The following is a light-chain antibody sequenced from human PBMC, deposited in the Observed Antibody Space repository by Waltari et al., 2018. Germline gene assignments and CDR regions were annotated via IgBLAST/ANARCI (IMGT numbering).Light chain of an antibody. V-gene: IGLV3-21*01. CDR3: QVWESSSEVL. CDR1: NFGTSS. CDR2: YDD. J-gene: IGLJ2*01. Sequence: SYVLTQPPSVSVAPGKTATITCGGNNFGTSSVHWYQRKPGQAPVLLIYYDDDRPSGIPERFSGSASGNTATLTISRVEAGDEADYYCQVWESSSEVLFGGGTKLTVL.